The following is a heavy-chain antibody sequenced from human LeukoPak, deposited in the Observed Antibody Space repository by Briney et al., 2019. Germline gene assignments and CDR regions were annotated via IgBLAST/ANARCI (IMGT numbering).Heavy chain of an antibody. V-gene: IGHV1-2*02. CDR3: ATAPLDAYCSSTSCQYYFDY. CDR1: GYTFTGYY. Sequence: ASVKVSCKASGYTFTGYYMHWVRQAPGQGLEWMGWINPNSGGTNYAQKFQGRVTMTRDTSISTAYMELSRLRSDDTAVYYCATAPLDAYCSSTSCQYYFDYWGQGTLVTVSS. CDR2: INPNSGGT. J-gene: IGHJ4*02. D-gene: IGHD2-2*01.